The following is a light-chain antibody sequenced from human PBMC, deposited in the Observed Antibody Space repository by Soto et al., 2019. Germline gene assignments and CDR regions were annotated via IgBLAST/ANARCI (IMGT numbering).Light chain of an antibody. CDR1: QSISSS. V-gene: IGKV1-5*01. J-gene: IGKJ2*01. CDR2: DAS. Sequence: EIQMTQSPSTLSASVGERITITCRASQSISSSLAWYQQKPGKAPKILIYDASTLKSGVPSRFSGSGSGAEFTLTISSLQPDDFATYYCQQYNSYPMYTFGQGTKVEIK. CDR3: QQYNSYPMYT.